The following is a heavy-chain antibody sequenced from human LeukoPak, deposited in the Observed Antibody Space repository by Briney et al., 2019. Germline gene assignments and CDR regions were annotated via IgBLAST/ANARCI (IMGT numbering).Heavy chain of an antibody. Sequence: PETLSLTCTVSGGSISSYYWSWIRQPPGKGLEWIGYIYYSGSTNYNPSLKSRVTISVDTSKNQFSLKLSSVTAADTAVYYCAREEVGAVFDYWGQGTLVTVSS. CDR1: GGSISSYY. J-gene: IGHJ4*02. D-gene: IGHD1-26*01. CDR2: IYYSGST. CDR3: AREEVGAVFDY. V-gene: IGHV4-59*01.